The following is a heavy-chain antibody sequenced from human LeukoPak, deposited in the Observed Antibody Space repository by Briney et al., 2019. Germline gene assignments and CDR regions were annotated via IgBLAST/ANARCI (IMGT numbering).Heavy chain of an antibody. D-gene: IGHD1-1*01. Sequence: GGSLRLSCAASGFTFSTNWMHWVRQAPGKGLVWVSRIKGDGSITNYADSVKGRFTISRDNAKNTLYLQMNSLRAEDTAVYYCARGNWYLDYWGQGTLVTVSS. CDR2: IKGDGSIT. CDR3: ARGNWYLDY. CDR1: GFTFSTNW. V-gene: IGHV3-74*01. J-gene: IGHJ4*02.